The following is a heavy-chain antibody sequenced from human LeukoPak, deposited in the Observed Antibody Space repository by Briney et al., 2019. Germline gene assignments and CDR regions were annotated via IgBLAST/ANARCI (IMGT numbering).Heavy chain of an antibody. CDR3: ARDYRRASGTYDY. CDR2: ISSSSTYI. V-gene: IGHV3-21*01. CDR1: GFTFSTYS. D-gene: IGHD1-26*01. J-gene: IGHJ4*02. Sequence: GGSLRLSCAASGFTFSTYSMNWDRQAPGKGLEWVSSISSSSTYIYYADSVKGRFTVSRDNAKNSLYLQMNSLRAEDTAVYYCARDYRRASGTYDYWGQGTLVTVSS.